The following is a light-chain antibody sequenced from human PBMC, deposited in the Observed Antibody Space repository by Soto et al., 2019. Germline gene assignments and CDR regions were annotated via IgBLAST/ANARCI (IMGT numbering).Light chain of an antibody. CDR1: SSDVGLFNY. CDR3: SSYTSSSTLV. V-gene: IGLV2-14*01. CDR2: EVT. J-gene: IGLJ1*01. Sequence: QSVLTQPASVSGSPGQSITISCTGTSSDVGLFNYVSWYQQHPGRAPKLLIYEVTNRPAGVSNRFSGSKSGNTASLTISGLQAEDEADYYCSSYTSSSTLVCXSGTNVTVL.